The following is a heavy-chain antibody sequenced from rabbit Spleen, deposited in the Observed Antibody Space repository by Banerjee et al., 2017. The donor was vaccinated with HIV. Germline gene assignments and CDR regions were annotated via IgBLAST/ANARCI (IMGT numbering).Heavy chain of an antibody. CDR3: ARDTGTSFSTYGMDL. D-gene: IGHD8-1*01. Sequence: QLEESAGGLVQPGGSLKLSCKASGFTLSSYYMNWVRQAPGKGLEWIGYIDPVFGSAYYASWVNGRFSISRENTQNTVSLQLNSLTAADTATYFCARDTGTSFSTYGMDLWGPGTLVTVS. V-gene: IGHV1S7*01. CDR1: GFTLSSYY. CDR2: IDPVFGSA. J-gene: IGHJ6*01.